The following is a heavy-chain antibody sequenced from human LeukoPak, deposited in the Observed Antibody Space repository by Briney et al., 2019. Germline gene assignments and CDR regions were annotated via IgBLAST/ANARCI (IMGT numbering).Heavy chain of an antibody. CDR2: IYYSGST. D-gene: IGHD2-15*01. CDR3: ARRYCSGGTCYGGNWFDP. CDR1: GGSISSSSYY. Sequence: PETLSLTCTVSGGSISSSSYYWGWIRQPPGKGLEWIGNIYYSGSTYYNPSLKSRVTISVDTSKNQFSLKLSSVTAADTAMYYCARRYCSGGTCYGGNWFDPWGQGTLVTVSS. V-gene: IGHV4-39*01. J-gene: IGHJ5*02.